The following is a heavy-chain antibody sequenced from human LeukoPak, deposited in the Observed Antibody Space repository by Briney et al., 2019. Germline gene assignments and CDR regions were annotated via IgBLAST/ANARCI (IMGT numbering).Heavy chain of an antibody. Sequence: GGSLRLSCAASGFTFSSYAMHWVRQAPGKGLEWVAVISYDGSNKYYADSVKGRFTISRDNSKNTLYLQMNSLRSEDTAVYYCAREDNFGYWGQGTLVTVSS. D-gene: IGHD2-15*01. J-gene: IGHJ4*02. CDR1: GFTFSSYA. CDR3: AREDNFGY. V-gene: IGHV3-30*04. CDR2: ISYDGSNK.